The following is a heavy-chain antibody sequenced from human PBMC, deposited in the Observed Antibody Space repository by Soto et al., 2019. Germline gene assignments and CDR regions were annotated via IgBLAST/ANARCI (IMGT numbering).Heavy chain of an antibody. V-gene: IGHV4-34*01. D-gene: IGHD3-9*01. Sequence: CAVYGGSFSGYYWSWIRQPPGKGLEWIGEINHSGSTNYNPSLKSRVTLSVDTSKNQFSLRLSSVTAADTAVYYCARARLVRYLAWLSRYYFDYWGQGTLVTVSS. CDR2: INHSGST. CDR1: GGSFSGYY. CDR3: ARARLVRYLAWLSRYYFDY. J-gene: IGHJ4*02.